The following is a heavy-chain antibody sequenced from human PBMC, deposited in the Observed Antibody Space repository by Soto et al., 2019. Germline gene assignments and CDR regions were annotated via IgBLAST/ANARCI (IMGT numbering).Heavy chain of an antibody. D-gene: IGHD6-19*01. CDR2: IYNSGST. V-gene: IGHV4-31*03. CDR1: GGSISSGGYY. CDR3: ARTTGYSSGWYDPFDY. J-gene: IGHJ4*02. Sequence: PSETLSLTCTVSGGSISSGGYYWSWIRQHPGQGLEWIAYIYNSGSTNYNPSLKSRVTISVDTSKNQLSLKLSSVTAADTAVYYCARTTGYSSGWYDPFDYWGQGTLVTVSS.